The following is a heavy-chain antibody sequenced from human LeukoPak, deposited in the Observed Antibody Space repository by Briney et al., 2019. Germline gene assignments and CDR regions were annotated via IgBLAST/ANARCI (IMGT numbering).Heavy chain of an antibody. CDR1: GFTFSSYG. V-gene: IGHV3-33*01. CDR3: ARDPDDYGDYSYFDY. CDR2: IWYDGSNK. Sequence: GGSLRLSCAASGFTFSSYGMHWVRQAPGKGLEWVAVIWYDGSNKYFADSVKGRFTISRDNSKNTLFLQMNSLRAEDTAVYYCARDPDDYGDYSYFDYWGQGTLVTVSS. J-gene: IGHJ4*02. D-gene: IGHD4-17*01.